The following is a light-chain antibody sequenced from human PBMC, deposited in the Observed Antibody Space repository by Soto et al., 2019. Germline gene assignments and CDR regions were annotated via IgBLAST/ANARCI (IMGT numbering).Light chain of an antibody. CDR1: QDISNY. CDR2: EAS. Sequence: DIQMTQSPSSLSASVGDRVTITCQASQDISNYLNWYQQKLGKAPKLLIYEASNLETGVPSRFSGSGSGTDFTFTIRSLQPEDIATYYCQQYDNLVTFGGGTKVDIK. V-gene: IGKV1-33*01. J-gene: IGKJ4*01. CDR3: QQYDNLVT.